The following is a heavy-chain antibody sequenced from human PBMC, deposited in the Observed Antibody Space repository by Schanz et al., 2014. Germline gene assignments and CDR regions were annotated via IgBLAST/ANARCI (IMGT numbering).Heavy chain of an antibody. CDR3: AKDSRGSSFDMDV. CDR2: IDRDGGHT. V-gene: IGHV3-43*01. D-gene: IGHD1-26*01. Sequence: VQLVESGGGVVQPGNSLRLSCAASGFSFDDYTMHWVRQAPGKGLEWVSLIDRDGGHTYYADSVKGRFTISRDNSKNSLYLQMNSLRTEDTALYYCAKDSRGSSFDMDVWGQGTTVTVSS. CDR1: GFSFDDYT. J-gene: IGHJ6*02.